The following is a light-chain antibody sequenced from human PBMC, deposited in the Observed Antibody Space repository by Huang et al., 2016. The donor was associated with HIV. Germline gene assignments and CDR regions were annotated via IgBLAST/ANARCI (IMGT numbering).Light chain of an antibody. Sequence: EIVLTQSPAALSLSPGERATLSCRASQSVGRNVGWYQQKPGQTPRLVIYDASPRAAGIPARFSGSGSGTDFTLNISSLEPEDVAVYYCQQRDAFGQGTRLDIK. V-gene: IGKV3-11*01. J-gene: IGKJ5*01. CDR2: DAS. CDR3: QQRDA. CDR1: QSVGRN.